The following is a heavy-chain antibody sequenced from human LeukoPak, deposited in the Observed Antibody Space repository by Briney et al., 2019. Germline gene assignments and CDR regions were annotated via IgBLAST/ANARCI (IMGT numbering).Heavy chain of an antibody. V-gene: IGHV3-15*01. CDR3: VRDQYCASSSCPGAFDL. CDR2: IKSKTDGGTT. CDR1: GFNFYYYW. D-gene: IGHD2-2*01. J-gene: IGHJ3*01. Sequence: GGSLRLSCAASGFNFYYYWMSWVRQAPGKGLEWVGRIKSKTDGGTTEYAAPVKGRFTISRDDSRNTLYLQMSSLKTEDTAVYYCVRDQYCASSSCPGAFDLWGQGTVVTVSS.